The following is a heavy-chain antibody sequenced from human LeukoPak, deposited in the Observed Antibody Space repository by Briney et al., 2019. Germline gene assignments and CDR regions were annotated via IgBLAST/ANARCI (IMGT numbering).Heavy chain of an antibody. D-gene: IGHD6-19*01. CDR1: GGSFSGYY. J-gene: IGHJ1*01. CDR2: IDHSGST. CDR3: ARHHSGSAVYFQH. Sequence: KPSETLSLTCAVYGGSFSGYYWSWIRQPPGKGLEWIGEIDHSGSTNYNPSLKSRVTISVDTSKNQFSLKLSSVTAADTAMYYCARHHSGSAVYFQHWGQGTLVTVSS. V-gene: IGHV4-34*01.